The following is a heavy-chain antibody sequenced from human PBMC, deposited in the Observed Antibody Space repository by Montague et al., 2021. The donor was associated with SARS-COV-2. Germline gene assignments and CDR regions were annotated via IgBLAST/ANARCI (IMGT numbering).Heavy chain of an antibody. CDR2: ICYSGST. Sequence: SEPLSLTCTVSGGSISSYYWSWIRQPPGKGLEWIGYICYSGSTXXXPSXKSRVTISIDTSKNQFSLKLSSVTAADTAVYYCARGGYYDYAFDIWGQGTMVTVSS. V-gene: IGHV4-59*01. CDR3: ARGGYYDYAFDI. D-gene: IGHD3-22*01. CDR1: GGSISSYY. J-gene: IGHJ3*02.